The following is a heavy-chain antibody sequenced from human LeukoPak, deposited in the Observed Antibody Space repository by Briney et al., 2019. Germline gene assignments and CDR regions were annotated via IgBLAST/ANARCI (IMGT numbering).Heavy chain of an antibody. J-gene: IGHJ4*02. D-gene: IGHD3-10*01. CDR2: INQDGSEK. Sequence: GGSLRLSCAASGFTFSSYWMSWVRQAPGKGLEWVANINQDGSEKFYVDSVKGRFTISRDNAKNSLYLQMSSLRAEDTAVYYCAGDYYGSGSHYENWGQGTLVTVSS. CDR1: GFTFSSYW. CDR3: AGDYYGSGSHYEN. V-gene: IGHV3-7*03.